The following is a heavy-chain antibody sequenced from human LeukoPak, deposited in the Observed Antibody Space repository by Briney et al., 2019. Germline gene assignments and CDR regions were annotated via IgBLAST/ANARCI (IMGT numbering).Heavy chain of an antibody. Sequence: SETLSLTCTVSGGSISSYYWSWIRQPPGKGLEWIGYIYCSGSTNYNPSLKSRVTISVDTSKNQFSLKLSSVTAAVTAVYYCARGGRYFDWLLPYYFDYWGQGTLVTVSS. V-gene: IGHV4-59*01. CDR3: ARGGRYFDWLLPYYFDY. CDR2: IYCSGST. J-gene: IGHJ4*02. D-gene: IGHD3-9*01. CDR1: GGSISSYY.